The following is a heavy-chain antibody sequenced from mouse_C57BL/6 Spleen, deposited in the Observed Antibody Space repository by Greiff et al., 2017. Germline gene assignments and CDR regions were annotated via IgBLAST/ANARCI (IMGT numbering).Heavy chain of an antibody. CDR1: GYTFTDYY. V-gene: IGHV1-76*01. CDR3: ARGYGYDYAMDY. CDR2: IYPGSGNT. J-gene: IGHJ4*01. D-gene: IGHD2-2*01. Sequence: QVQLQQSGAELVRPGASVKLSCKASGYTFTDYYINWVKQRPGQGLEWIARIYPGSGNTYYNEKFKGKATLTAEKSSSTAYMQLSSLTSEDSAVYFCARGYGYDYAMDYWGQGTSVTVSS.